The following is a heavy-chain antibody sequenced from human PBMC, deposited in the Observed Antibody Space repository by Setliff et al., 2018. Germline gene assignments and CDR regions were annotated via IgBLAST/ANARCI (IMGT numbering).Heavy chain of an antibody. J-gene: IGHJ6*03. CDR2: IYTSWST. CDR1: GDSISSRTYY. V-gene: IGHV4-61*09. CDR3: ARMSGFLYMDV. D-gene: IGHD3-3*01. Sequence: PSETLSLTCTVSGDSISSRTYYWSWIRQPAGKGLEWIGHIYTSWSTNYNPSLKSRLTISVDTSKNQFSLNLSSVAAADTAVYYCARMSGFLYMDVWGKGTTVTVSS.